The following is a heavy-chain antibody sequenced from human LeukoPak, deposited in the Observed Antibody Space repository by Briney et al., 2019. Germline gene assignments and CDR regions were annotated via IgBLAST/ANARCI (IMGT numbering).Heavy chain of an antibody. J-gene: IGHJ4*02. Sequence: GASVKVSCKASGYSDYYMHWVRQAPGQGLEWMGWINPNSGGTNYAQKFQGRVTMTRDTSISTHFMELTRLGSDDTAVYYCATEDSSGWHNGYWGQGTLVTVSS. D-gene: IGHD6-19*01. CDR2: INPNSGGT. CDR3: ATEDSSGWHNGY. CDR1: GYSDYY. V-gene: IGHV1-2*02.